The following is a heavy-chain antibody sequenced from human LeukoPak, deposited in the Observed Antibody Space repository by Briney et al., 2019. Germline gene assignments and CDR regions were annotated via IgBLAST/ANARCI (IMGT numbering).Heavy chain of an antibody. J-gene: IGHJ5*02. CDR2: INHSGST. CDR3: AIKVSGSWFDP. V-gene: IGHV4-34*01. D-gene: IGHD1-26*01. Sequence: SETLSLTCAVYGGSFSGYYWSWIRQPPGKGLEWIGEINHSGSTNYNPSLKSRVTISVDTSKNQFSLKLSSVTAADTAVYYCAIKVSGSWFDPWGQGTLVTVSS. CDR1: GGSFSGYY.